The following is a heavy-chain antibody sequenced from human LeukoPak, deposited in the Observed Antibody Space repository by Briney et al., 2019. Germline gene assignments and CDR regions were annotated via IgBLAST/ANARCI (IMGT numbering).Heavy chain of an antibody. CDR1: GASISSSSYY. Sequence: SETLSLTCTVSGASISSSSYYWAWIRQPPGKGLEWIGSMDYSGSTYYKPSLKSRVTISVDTSKNQFSLKLSSVTAADTAVYYCAGYSGSHLGAGAEYFQHWGQGTLVTVSP. V-gene: IGHV4-39*01. CDR3: AGYSGSHLGAGAEYFQH. J-gene: IGHJ1*01. CDR2: MDYSGST. D-gene: IGHD1-26*01.